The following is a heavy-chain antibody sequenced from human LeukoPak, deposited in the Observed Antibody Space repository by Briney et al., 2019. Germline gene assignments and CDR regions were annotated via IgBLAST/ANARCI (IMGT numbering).Heavy chain of an antibody. D-gene: IGHD3-3*01. Sequence: SGGPLRLSCAASGFTFSSYEMNWVRQAPGKGLEWVSYISSSGSTIYYADSVKGRFTISRDNAKNSLYLQMNSLRAEDTAVYYCAGGFWSGYSTDFDYWGQGTLVTVSS. J-gene: IGHJ4*02. CDR1: GFTFSSYE. CDR3: AGGFWSGYSTDFDY. V-gene: IGHV3-48*03. CDR2: ISSSGSTI.